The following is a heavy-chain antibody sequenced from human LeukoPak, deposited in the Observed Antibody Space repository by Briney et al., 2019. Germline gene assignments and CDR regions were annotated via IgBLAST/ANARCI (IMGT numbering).Heavy chain of an antibody. J-gene: IGHJ6*04. CDR2: ISYDGSNK. Sequence: GGSLRLFCAASGFTFSSYGMHWGRQAPGKGLEWVAVISYDGSNKYYADSVKGRFTISRDNSKNTLYLQMNSLRAEDTAVYYCAKDAAKWFGDSYYYYYGMDVWGKGTTVTVSS. D-gene: IGHD3-10*01. V-gene: IGHV3-30*18. CDR3: AKDAAKWFGDSYYYYYGMDV. CDR1: GFTFSSYG.